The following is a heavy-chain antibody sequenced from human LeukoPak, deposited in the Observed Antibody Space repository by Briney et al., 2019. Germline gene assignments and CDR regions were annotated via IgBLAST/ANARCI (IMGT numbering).Heavy chain of an antibody. CDR2: IYRRGST. CDR3: ARAPTVTNWYFDL. D-gene: IGHD4-17*01. J-gene: IGHJ2*01. CDR1: GGSISSSSYY. Sequence: SETLSLTCSVSGGSISSSSYYWGWIRQPPGKGREWIGSIYRRGSTYYNPSLKSRVTISVDTSKNQFSLKVSSVTAADTAVYYCARAPTVTNWYFDLWGRGTLVTVSS. V-gene: IGHV4-39*07.